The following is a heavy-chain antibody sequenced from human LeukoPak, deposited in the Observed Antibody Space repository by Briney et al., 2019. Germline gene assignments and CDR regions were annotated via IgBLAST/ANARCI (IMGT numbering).Heavy chain of an antibody. D-gene: IGHD3-9*01. V-gene: IGHV4-34*01. CDR3: ARTLRYFDWLSTPYLYYLDY. J-gene: IGHJ4*02. Sequence: PSETLSLTCAVYGGSFSGYYWSWIRQPPGKGLEWIGEINHSGSTNYNPSLKSRVTISVDTSKNQFSLKLSSVTAADTAVYYCARTLRYFDWLSTPYLYYLDYWGQGTLVTVSS. CDR2: INHSGST. CDR1: GGSFSGYY.